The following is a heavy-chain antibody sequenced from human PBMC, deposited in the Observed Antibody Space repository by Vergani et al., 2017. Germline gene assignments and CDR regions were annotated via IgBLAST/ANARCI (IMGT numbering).Heavy chain of an antibody. Sequence: MQLVQSGPEVKKPGTSVQVSCKASGFTFTSSAMQWVRQARGQRLEWIGWIVVGSGNTNYAQKFQERVTITRDMSTSTAYMELSSLRSEDTAVYYCAAGPGGWTGDPDAFDIWGQGTMVTVSS. CDR3: AAGPGGWTGDPDAFDI. V-gene: IGHV1-58*02. CDR2: IVVGSGNT. D-gene: IGHD3/OR15-3a*01. CDR1: GFTFTSSA. J-gene: IGHJ3*02.